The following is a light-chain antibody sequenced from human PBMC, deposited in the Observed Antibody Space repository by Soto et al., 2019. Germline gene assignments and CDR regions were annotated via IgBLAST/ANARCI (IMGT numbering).Light chain of an antibody. CDR1: QSVSSSY. Sequence: EIMLTQSPGTLSLSPGERATLSCRASQSVSSSYLAWYQQRPGQAPRLLIYGASSRATGIPERFSGSGSGTDFTLAISRLEPEDFAVYYCQQYGRSPAMYTFGPGTKLEIK. CDR3: QQYGRSPAMYT. CDR2: GAS. V-gene: IGKV3-20*01. J-gene: IGKJ2*01.